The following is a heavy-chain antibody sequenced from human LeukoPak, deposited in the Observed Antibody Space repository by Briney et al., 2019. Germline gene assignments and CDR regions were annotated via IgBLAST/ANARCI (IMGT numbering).Heavy chain of an antibody. D-gene: IGHD3-10*01. J-gene: IGHJ6*03. CDR2: IYPGDSDT. CDR1: GYTFTSYW. V-gene: IGHV5-51*01. Sequence: GESLKISCKGSGYTFTSYWIGWVRQMPGKGLEWMGIIYPGDSDTRYSPSFQGQVTISADKSISTAYLQWSSLKASDTAMYYCARQRTYYYGSGSYLDYMDVWGKGTTVTISS. CDR3: ARQRTYYYGSGSYLDYMDV.